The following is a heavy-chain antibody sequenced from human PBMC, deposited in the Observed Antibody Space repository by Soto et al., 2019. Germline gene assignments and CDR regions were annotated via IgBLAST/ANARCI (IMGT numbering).Heavy chain of an antibody. V-gene: IGHV3-30*18. CDR2: ISYDGSNK. J-gene: IGHJ6*02. D-gene: IGHD6-6*01. CDR1: GFTFSSYG. Sequence: PGGSLRLSCAASGFTFSSYGMHWVRQAPGKGLEWVAVISYDGSNKYYADSVRGRFTISRDNSKNTLYLQMNSLRAEDTAVYYCAKTYSTSLYYYYGMDVWGQGTTVTVSS. CDR3: AKTYSTSLYYYYGMDV.